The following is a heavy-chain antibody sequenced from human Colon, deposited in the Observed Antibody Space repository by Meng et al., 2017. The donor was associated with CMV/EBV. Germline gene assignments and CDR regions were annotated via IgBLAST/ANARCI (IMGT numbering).Heavy chain of an antibody. V-gene: IGHV4-34*01. Sequence: QVQLQQGGAGLLKTSETLSRTCGVSGGSLSGYYWTWIRQSPGKGLEWIGEINQSGSTNYNPSLKSRVTVSVDTSKNQFSLRVTSVTAADSALYYCAREAGPFFGVIVYDSWGQGTLVTVSS. CDR2: INQSGST. D-gene: IGHD3-3*01. J-gene: IGHJ4*02. CDR1: GGSLSGYY. CDR3: AREAGPFFGVIVYDS.